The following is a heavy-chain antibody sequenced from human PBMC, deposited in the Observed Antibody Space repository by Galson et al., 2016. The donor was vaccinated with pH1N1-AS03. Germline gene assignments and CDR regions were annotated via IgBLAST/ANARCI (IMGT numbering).Heavy chain of an antibody. Sequence: SVKVSCKDSGYIFDYYYVHWVRQAPGQGREWMGWISPSRGGTKFAPKFQGTVSMTTDTSTRTAYMELSRLRSDDTAVDYCSRGGGSALDSLGQGTLVTVSS. D-gene: IGHD1-26*01. J-gene: IGHJ4*02. CDR3: SRGGGSALDS. CDR1: GYIFDYYY. CDR2: ISPSRGGT. V-gene: IGHV1-2*02.